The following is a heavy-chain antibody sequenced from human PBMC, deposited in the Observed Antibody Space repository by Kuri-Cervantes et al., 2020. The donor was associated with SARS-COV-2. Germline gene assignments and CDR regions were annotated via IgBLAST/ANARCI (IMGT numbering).Heavy chain of an antibody. V-gene: IGHV3-7*01. Sequence: GGSRRLSWAASGFIVSSNYMTWVRQAPGKVLEWVAKIKEVGSEIKYVDSVKGRFTISRDNARNSLDLQINSLRAEDTAVYYCATERVDDYSRFYYYYYMDVWGKGTTVTVSS. CDR2: IKEVGSEI. D-gene: IGHD4-11*01. CDR1: GFIVSSNY. J-gene: IGHJ6*03. CDR3: ATERVDDYSRFYYYYYMDV.